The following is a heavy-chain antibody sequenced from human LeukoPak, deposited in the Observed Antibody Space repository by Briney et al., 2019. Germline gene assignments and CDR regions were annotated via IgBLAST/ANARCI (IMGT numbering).Heavy chain of an antibody. CDR2: IYHSGST. Sequence: SETLSLTCTVSGYSISSGYYWGWIRQPPGKGLEWIGSIYHSGSTYYNPSLKSRVTISVDTPKNQFSLKLSSVTAADTAVYYCARGQAFDIWGQGTMVTVSS. J-gene: IGHJ3*02. CDR1: GYSISSGYY. V-gene: IGHV4-38-2*02. CDR3: ARGQAFDI.